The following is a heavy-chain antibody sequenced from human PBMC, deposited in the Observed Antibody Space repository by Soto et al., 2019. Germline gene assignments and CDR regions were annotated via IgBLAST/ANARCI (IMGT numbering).Heavy chain of an antibody. Sequence: EVQLVESGGGLIQPGGSLRLSCAASGFTVSSNYMSWVRQAPGKGLEWVSVIYSGGSTYYADSVKGRFTISRDNSKNTRYFQMNSLRAEDTAVYYCGREKGGGSYIGDFDYWGQGTLVTVSS. CDR3: GREKGGGSYIGDFDY. J-gene: IGHJ4*02. D-gene: IGHD1-26*01. V-gene: IGHV3-53*01. CDR2: IYSGGST. CDR1: GFTVSSNY.